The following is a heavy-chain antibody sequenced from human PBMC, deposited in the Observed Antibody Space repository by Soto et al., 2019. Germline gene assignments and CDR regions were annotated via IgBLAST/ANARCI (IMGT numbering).Heavy chain of an antibody. Sequence: GGSLRLSCAASGFTFSSYAMTWVRRAPGKGLEWVSGITGSGGRTFYADSVKGRFTISRDNSKNMLYLRMNSLRAEDTAVYYCAKGWAYNWNDEPLDYWGQGTLVTVSS. CDR2: ITGSGGRT. CDR1: GFTFSSYA. J-gene: IGHJ4*02. CDR3: AKGWAYNWNDEPLDY. V-gene: IGHV3-23*01. D-gene: IGHD1-1*01.